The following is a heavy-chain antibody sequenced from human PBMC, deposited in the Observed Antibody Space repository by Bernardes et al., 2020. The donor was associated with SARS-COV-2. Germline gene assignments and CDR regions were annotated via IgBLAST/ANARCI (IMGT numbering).Heavy chain of an antibody. J-gene: IGHJ4*02. V-gene: IGHV4-59*08. D-gene: IGHD3-10*01. Sequence: SETLSLTCTVSGGSISSYYWSWIRQPPGKGLEWIGYIYYSGSTNYNPSLKSRVTISVDTSKNQFSLKLSSVTAADTAVYYCARQEYTMVRGVIIRYFDYWGQGTLVTVSS. CDR1: GGSISSYY. CDR2: IYYSGST. CDR3: ARQEYTMVRGVIIRYFDY.